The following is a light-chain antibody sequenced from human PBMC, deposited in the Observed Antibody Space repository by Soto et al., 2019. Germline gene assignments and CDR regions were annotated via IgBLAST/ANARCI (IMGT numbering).Light chain of an antibody. V-gene: IGKV1-39*01. J-gene: IGKJ2*01. Sequence: DIQMTQSPSSLSASVGDRVTITCRASQSISTYLNWYQQKPGKAPKFLIYAASNLQSGVPSRFSVRGSGTDFTLTISSLQAEDFVTYYCQQSYSTPHTFGQGTKLEIK. CDR1: QSISTY. CDR2: AAS. CDR3: QQSYSTPHT.